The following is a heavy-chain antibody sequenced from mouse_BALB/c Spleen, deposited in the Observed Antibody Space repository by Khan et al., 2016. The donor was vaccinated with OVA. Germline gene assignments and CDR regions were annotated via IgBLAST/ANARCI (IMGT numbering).Heavy chain of an antibody. J-gene: IGHJ2*01. V-gene: IGHV3-2*02. CDR3: ARTARIKY. CDR1: GYSITTGYG. CDR2: ISYSGST. Sequence: QLEESGPGLVKPSQSLSLSCTVTGYSITTGYGWNWIRQFPGNILEWMGYISYSGSTNYNPSFKSRTPITRDTSKNQFFLQLNSVTTEDTATYYCARTARIKYWGQGTTLTVSS. D-gene: IGHD1-2*01.